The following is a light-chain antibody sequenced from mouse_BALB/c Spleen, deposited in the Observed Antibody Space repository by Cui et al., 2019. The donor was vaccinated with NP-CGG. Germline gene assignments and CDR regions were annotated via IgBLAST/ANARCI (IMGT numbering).Light chain of an antibody. CDR2: GTN. V-gene: IGLV1*01. CDR1: TGAVTTSNY. J-gene: IGLJ1*01. CDR3: ALWYSNHWV. Sequence: QAVVTQESALTTSPGETVTLTCRSSTGAVTTSNYANWVQEKPDHVFTGLRGGTNNRPPGVPARFSGSLIGDKAALTITGAQTEDEAIYFCALWYSNHWVFGGGTKLTVL.